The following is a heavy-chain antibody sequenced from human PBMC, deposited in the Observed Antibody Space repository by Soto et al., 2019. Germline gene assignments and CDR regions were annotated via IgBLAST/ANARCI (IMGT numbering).Heavy chain of an antibody. CDR1: GYTFTSYG. J-gene: IGHJ5*02. V-gene: IGHV1-3*01. CDR2: INAANGDT. Sequence: ASVKVSCKASGYTFTSYGIHWVRQAPGQRLEWMGWINAANGDTKYSLKFQGRVTITRDTSASTAYMGLSSLRSEDTAVYYCVRRHVSATGIDWFDPWGQGTLVTVS. CDR3: VRRHVSATGIDWFDP. D-gene: IGHD6-13*01.